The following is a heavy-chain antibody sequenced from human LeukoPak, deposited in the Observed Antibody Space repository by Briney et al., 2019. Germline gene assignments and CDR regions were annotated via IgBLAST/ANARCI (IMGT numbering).Heavy chain of an antibody. Sequence: GGSLRLSCAASGFTFSDYFMSWIRQAPEKGLEWLTYIGPSSDNINYADSVKGRFTVSRDNAKNSLYLQMNSLRAEDTAVYYCARDLWCGADCYGTFDIWGQGTMVSVSS. V-gene: IGHV3-11*06. J-gene: IGHJ3*02. CDR3: ARDLWCGADCYGTFDI. D-gene: IGHD2-21*02. CDR1: GFTFSDYF. CDR2: IGPSSDNI.